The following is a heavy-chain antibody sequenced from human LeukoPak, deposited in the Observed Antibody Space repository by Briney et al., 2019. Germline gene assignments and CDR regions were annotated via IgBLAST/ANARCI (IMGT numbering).Heavy chain of an antibody. J-gene: IGHJ3*02. Sequence: SETLSLTCAVYGGSFSGYYWSWIRQPPGKGLEWIGEINHSGSTNYNPSLKSRVTISVDTSKNQFSLKLSCVTAADTAVYYCAREGYKRSAFDIWGQGTMVTVSS. CDR2: INHSGST. CDR3: AREGYKRSAFDI. CDR1: GGSFSGYY. V-gene: IGHV4-34*01. D-gene: IGHD3-10*01.